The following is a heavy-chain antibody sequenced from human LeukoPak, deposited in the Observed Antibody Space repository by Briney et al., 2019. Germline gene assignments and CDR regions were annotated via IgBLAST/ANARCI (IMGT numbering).Heavy chain of an antibody. CDR3: ARDSSSDSSFDY. D-gene: IGHD6-19*01. CDR2: IIPILGIA. V-gene: IGHV1-69*04. J-gene: IGHJ4*02. Sequence: GRIIPILGIANYPQKFQGRVTITADKSTRTAYMELSSLRSEDTAVYYCARDSSSDSSFDYWGQGTLVTVSS.